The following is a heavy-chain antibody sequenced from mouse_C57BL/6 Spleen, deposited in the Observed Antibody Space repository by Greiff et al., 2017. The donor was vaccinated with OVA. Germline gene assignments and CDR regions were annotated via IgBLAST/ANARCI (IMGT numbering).Heavy chain of an antibody. D-gene: IGHD1-1*01. CDR3: ARFTTGVATDY. Sequence: QVQLQQPGAELVMPGASVKLSCKASGYTFTSYWMHWVKQRPGQGLEWIGEIDPSDSYTNYNQKFKGKSTLTVDKSSSTAYMQLRSLTSEDSAVYYCARFTTGVATDYWGQGTTLTVSS. V-gene: IGHV1-69*01. J-gene: IGHJ2*01. CDR1: GYTFTSYW. CDR2: IDPSDSYT.